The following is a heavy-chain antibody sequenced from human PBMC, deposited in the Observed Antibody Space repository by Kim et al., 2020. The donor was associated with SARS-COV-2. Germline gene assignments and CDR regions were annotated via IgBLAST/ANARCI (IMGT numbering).Heavy chain of an antibody. CDR3: ARPWYSSSFPYAFDI. V-gene: IGHV4-39*07. CDR1: GGSISSSSYY. Sequence: SETLSLTCTVSGGSISSSSYYWGWIRQPPGKGLEWIGSIYYSGSTYYNPSLKSRVTISVDTSKNQFSLKLSSVTAADTAVYYCARPWYSSSFPYAFDIWGQGTMVTVSS. CDR2: IYYSGST. J-gene: IGHJ3*02. D-gene: IGHD6-6*01.